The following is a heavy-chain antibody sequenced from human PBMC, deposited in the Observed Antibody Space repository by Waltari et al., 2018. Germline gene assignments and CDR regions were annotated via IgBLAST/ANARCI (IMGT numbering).Heavy chain of an antibody. CDR2: INHSGST. D-gene: IGHD1-26*01. CDR1: GGSFSGYY. V-gene: IGHV4-34*01. CDR3: ARVPSGSYHDY. J-gene: IGHJ4*02. Sequence: QVQLQQWGAGLLKPSETLSLTCAVYGGSFSGYYWSWIRQPPGKGLEWIGEINHSGSTNYNPSLKRRVTISVDTSKNQFSLKLSSVTAADTAVYYCARVPSGSYHDYWGQGTLVTVSS.